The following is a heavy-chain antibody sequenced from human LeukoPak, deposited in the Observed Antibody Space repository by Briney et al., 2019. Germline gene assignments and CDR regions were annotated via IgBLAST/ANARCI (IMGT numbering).Heavy chain of an antibody. J-gene: IGHJ4*02. V-gene: IGHV3-21*01. CDR2: ITSTSFSV. CDR3: ARGEYGSGSYHIDY. Sequence: GGSLRLSCEASGFTFSTYTMNWVRQAPGKGLEWVSSITSTSFSVYYADSLKGRFTISRDNAKNSLYLQMNSLRAEDTAVYYCARGEYGSGSYHIDYWGQGTLVTVSS. D-gene: IGHD3-10*01. CDR1: GFTFSTYT.